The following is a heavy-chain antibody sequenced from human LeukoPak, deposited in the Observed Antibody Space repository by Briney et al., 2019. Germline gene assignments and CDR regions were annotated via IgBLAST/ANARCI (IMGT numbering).Heavy chain of an antibody. J-gene: IGHJ4*02. D-gene: IGHD2-15*01. CDR1: GFTFSDSG. CDR3: ATNRKIYGSAGQYPDY. Sequence: QPGGSLRLSCVASGFTFSDSGMNWVRQAPGMGLEWVSYIGPRSSTIHYADSVKGRFTIFRDNAKSSLFLQMNSLRDEDTAVYYCATNRKIYGSAGQYPDYWGQGTRVTVSS. V-gene: IGHV3-48*02. CDR2: IGPRSSTI.